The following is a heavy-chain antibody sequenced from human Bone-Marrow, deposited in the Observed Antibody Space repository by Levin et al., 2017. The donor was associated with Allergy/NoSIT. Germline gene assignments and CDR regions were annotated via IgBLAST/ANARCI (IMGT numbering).Heavy chain of an antibody. CDR2: LFYGGST. CDR3: ASVDGGYFYGMDV. J-gene: IGHJ6*02. Sequence: NASETLSLTCTVSGGSITSDNHYWGWIRQPPGKGLEWIGSLFYGGSTYYNPSLKSRVIMSVDTSKNQFSLNLRSVTAADTAVYYCASVDGGYFYGMDVWGQGTTVTVSS. D-gene: IGHD2-21*01. CDR1: GGSITSDNHY. V-gene: IGHV4-39*07.